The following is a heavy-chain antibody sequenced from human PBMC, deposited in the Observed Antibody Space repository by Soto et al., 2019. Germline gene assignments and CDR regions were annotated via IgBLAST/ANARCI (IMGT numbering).Heavy chain of an antibody. Sequence: PSETLSLTCTVSGASVRSGSYYWSWIRQPPGKGLEWLGYIHYSGSTNYNPPLKSRVTISIDTSKNQFSLKLSSVTAADTAVYYCARHYDYVWGSYLYFDYWGQGTLVTVSS. V-gene: IGHV4-61*01. D-gene: IGHD3-16*01. CDR2: IHYSGST. CDR1: GASVRSGSYY. CDR3: ARHYDYVWGSYLYFDY. J-gene: IGHJ4*02.